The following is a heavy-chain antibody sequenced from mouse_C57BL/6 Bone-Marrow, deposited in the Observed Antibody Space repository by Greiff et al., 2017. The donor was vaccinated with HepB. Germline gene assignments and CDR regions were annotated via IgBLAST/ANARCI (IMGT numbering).Heavy chain of an antibody. CDR1: GFTFSSYA. J-gene: IGHJ3*01. D-gene: IGHD4-1*01. CDR3: ARELTGKGTWFAY. V-gene: IGHV5-4*01. Sequence: EVQRVESGGGLVKPGGSLKLSCAASGFTFSSYAMSWVRQTPEKRLEWVATISDGGSYTYYPDNVKGRFTISRDNAKNNLYLQMSHLKSEDTAMYYCARELTGKGTWFAYWGQGTLVTVSA. CDR2: ISDGGSYT.